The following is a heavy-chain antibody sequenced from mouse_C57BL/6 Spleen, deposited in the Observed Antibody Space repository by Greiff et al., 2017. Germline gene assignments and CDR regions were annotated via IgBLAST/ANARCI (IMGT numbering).Heavy chain of an antibody. Sequence: QVQLQQSGAELVRPGTSVKMSCKASGYTFTNYWIGWAKQRPGHGLEWIGDIYPGGGYTNYNEKFKGKATLTADKSSSTAYMQLSSLTSEDSAIYYCATTGTDYAMDYWGQGTSVTVSS. V-gene: IGHV1-63*01. CDR2: IYPGGGYT. D-gene: IGHD4-1*02. CDR3: ATTGTDYAMDY. J-gene: IGHJ4*01. CDR1: GYTFTNYW.